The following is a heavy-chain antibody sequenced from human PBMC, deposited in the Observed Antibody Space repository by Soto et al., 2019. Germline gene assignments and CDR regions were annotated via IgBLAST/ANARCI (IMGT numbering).Heavy chain of an antibody. CDR2: INHSGST. CDR1: GVSFSGYY. D-gene: IGHD2-15*01. Sequence: PSATRSLTCAFYGVSFSGYYWSWLRHPPGKGLEWIGEINHSGSTNYNPSLKSRVTISVDTSKNQFSLKLSSVTAADTAVYYCARVAGVVAATTYYFDYWGQGTLVTVSS. V-gene: IGHV4-34*01. J-gene: IGHJ4*02. CDR3: ARVAGVVAATTYYFDY.